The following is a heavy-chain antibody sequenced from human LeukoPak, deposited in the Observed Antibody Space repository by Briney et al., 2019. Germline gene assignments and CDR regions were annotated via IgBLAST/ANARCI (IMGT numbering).Heavy chain of an antibody. V-gene: IGHV4-59*12. J-gene: IGHJ5*02. CDR3: VRDHVSPGLSNWFDP. D-gene: IGHD3-16*01. CDR2: VYYTGST. Sequence: PSETLSLTCTVSGGSISSYYWSWVRQPPGKGLEWIGFVYYTGSTNYSPSLKSRVTISVDTSKNQFSLKVTSVTASDTAMYYCVRDHVSPGLSNWFDPWGQGTLVTVSS. CDR1: GGSISSYY.